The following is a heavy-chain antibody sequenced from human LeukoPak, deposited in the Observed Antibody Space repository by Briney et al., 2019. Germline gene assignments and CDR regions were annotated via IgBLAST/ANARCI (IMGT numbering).Heavy chain of an antibody. J-gene: IGHJ5*02. V-gene: IGHV3-23*01. Sequence: RGTLRLSCAASGFTFSSYGMSWVRQAPGKGLEWVSGMSGSGGSTYYADSVKGRFTISRDNSKNTLYLQMNSLRAEDTAVYYCARGPHAEYYDILTGYYMWGWFDPWGQGTLVTVSS. D-gene: IGHD3-9*01. CDR1: GFTFSSYG. CDR2: MSGSGGST. CDR3: ARGPHAEYYDILTGYYMWGWFDP.